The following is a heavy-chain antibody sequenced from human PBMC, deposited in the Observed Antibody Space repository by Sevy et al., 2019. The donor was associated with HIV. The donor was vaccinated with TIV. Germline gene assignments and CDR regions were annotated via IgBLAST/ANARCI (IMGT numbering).Heavy chain of an antibody. J-gene: IGHJ4*02. V-gene: IGHV3-23*01. CDR2: ITANGAYT. D-gene: IGHD3-10*01. Sequence: GGSLRLSCAASGFPFSSYAMGWVRQAPRKGLEWVASITANGAYTCYADSVKGRFSISRDNFRDTLYLQMTSLRAEDTAVYFCAKVPEYYYGSAKGYFDSWGQGTEVTVSS. CDR3: AKVPEYYYGSAKGYFDS. CDR1: GFPFSSYA.